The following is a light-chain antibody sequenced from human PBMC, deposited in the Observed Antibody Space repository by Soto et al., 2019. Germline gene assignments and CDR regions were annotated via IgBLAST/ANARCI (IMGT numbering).Light chain of an antibody. Sequence: QSALTQPASVSGYPGQSITISCTGTSSDVGSYNLVSWYQQHPGKAPKLMIYEVSKRPSGVSNRFSGSKSGNTASLTISGLQAEDEADYYCCSYAGPWVFGGGTKLTVL. J-gene: IGLJ3*02. V-gene: IGLV2-23*02. CDR2: EVS. CDR3: CSYAGPWV. CDR1: SSDVGSYNL.